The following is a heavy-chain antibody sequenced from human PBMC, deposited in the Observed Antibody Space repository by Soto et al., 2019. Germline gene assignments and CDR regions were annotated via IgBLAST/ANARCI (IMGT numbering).Heavy chain of an antibody. CDR1: GGSISSYY. Sequence: PPEPLSLTCTVSGGSISSYYWSWIRQPPGKGLEWIGYIYYSGSTNYNPSLKSRVAISVDTSKNQFSLKLSSVTAADTAVYYCARVWGGAFDIWGQGTMVTVSS. J-gene: IGHJ3*02. D-gene: IGHD3-10*01. CDR3: ARVWGGAFDI. V-gene: IGHV4-59*01. CDR2: IYYSGST.